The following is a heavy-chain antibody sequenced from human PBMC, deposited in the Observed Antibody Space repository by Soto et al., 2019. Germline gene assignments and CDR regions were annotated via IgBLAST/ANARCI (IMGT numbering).Heavy chain of an antibody. CDR3: ARGGAMGVDY. V-gene: IGHV3-74*01. CDR2: IDGAAATT. D-gene: IGHD1-26*01. J-gene: IGHJ4*02. CDR1: GFTFNNKW. Sequence: GESLKISCTASGFTFNNKWMHWVRQAPGKGLVWLSRIDGAAATTNYADSVKGRFTISRDNAKNIVFLHVNGLTDEDTAVYYCARGGAMGVDYWGQGTLVTVSS.